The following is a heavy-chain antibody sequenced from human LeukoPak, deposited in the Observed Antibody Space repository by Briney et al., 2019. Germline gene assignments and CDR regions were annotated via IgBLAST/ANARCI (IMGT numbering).Heavy chain of an antibody. CDR1: GYTFTSYD. J-gene: IGHJ4*02. Sequence: ASVKVSCKASGYTFTSYDINWVRQATGQGLEWMGWMNPNSGNTGYAQKFQGRVTMTRNTSISTAYMELRSLRSEDTAVYYCARDLSGSYLFDYWGQGTLVTVSS. V-gene: IGHV1-8*01. CDR3: ARDLSGSYLFDY. CDR2: MNPNSGNT. D-gene: IGHD1-26*01.